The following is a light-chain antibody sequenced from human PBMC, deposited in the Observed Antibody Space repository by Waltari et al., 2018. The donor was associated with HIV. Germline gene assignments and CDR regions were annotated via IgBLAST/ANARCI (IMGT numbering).Light chain of an antibody. J-gene: IGKJ3*01. CDR2: AAS. Sequence: EIVLTQSPGTLSLSPGERVTLSCRASQSVSSSYLAWYQQKVGQAPRLLIYAASSRAAGIPDRFSGSGSGTDFTLTISRLEPEDFAVYYCQQYGSSLLTFGPGTKVDIK. CDR1: QSVSSSY. V-gene: IGKV3-20*01. CDR3: QQYGSSLLT.